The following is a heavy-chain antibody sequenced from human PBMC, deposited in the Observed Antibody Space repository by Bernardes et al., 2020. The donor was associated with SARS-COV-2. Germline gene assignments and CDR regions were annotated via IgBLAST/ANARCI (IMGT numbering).Heavy chain of an antibody. D-gene: IGHD2-21*01. Sequence: ASVKVSCRGSGYTFTGHYIHWVRQAPGQGLEWLGWIDPDSGGSNTAQKLQDRITVTRDTSISTAYMELRRLTSGDTAVYYCARVACSGSGCYWSWFDPWGQGTLVTVSS. V-gene: IGHV1-2*02. CDR1: GYTFTGHY. CDR3: ARVACSGSGCYWSWFDP. CDR2: IDPDSGGS. J-gene: IGHJ5*02.